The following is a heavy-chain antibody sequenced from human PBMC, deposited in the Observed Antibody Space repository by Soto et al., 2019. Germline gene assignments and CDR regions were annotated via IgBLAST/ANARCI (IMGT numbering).Heavy chain of an antibody. CDR3: AKDTVGGYSFWSGYYSDGLDV. J-gene: IGHJ3*01. CDR1: GFTFDSYA. Sequence: EVKLLESGGGLAQPGGSLRLSCVGSGFTFDSYAISWVRQAPGERLQWIAAISGSADGTDYAHSVRGRFTISSENAKKTVHLQMDSLRFEDTAVYFCAKDTVGGYSFWSGYYSDGLDVWGQGTLVSVS. CDR2: ISGSADGT. D-gene: IGHD3-3*01. V-gene: IGHV3-23*01.